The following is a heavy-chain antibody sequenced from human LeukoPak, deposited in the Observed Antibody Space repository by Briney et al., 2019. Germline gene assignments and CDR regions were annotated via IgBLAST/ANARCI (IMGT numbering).Heavy chain of an antibody. J-gene: IGHJ6*02. CDR3: ARGDPTVTTRFFSWSVPPKYYYYGMDV. D-gene: IGHD4-17*01. V-gene: IGHV1-8*01. Sequence: ASVKVSCKASGYTFTSYDINWVRQATGQGLEWMGWMNPNSGNTGYAQKFQGRATMTRNTSISTAYMELSSLRSEDTAVYYCARGDPTVTTRFFSWSVPPKYYYYGMDVWGQGTTVTVSS. CDR1: GYTFTSYD. CDR2: MNPNSGNT.